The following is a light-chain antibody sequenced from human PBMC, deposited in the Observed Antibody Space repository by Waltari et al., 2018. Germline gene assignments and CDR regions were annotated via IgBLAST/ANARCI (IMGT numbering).Light chain of an antibody. CDR1: RGISNS. V-gene: IGKV1-NL1*01. Sequence: DIQMNQFPSSLSASVGDRVIITCRASRGISNSLAWYQQKPGKAPNLLLYDASRLETGVPSRFSGSGSGTDYTLTISSLQPEDFATYYCQQCYGTPYTFGQGTKLEIK. CDR2: DAS. CDR3: QQCYGTPYT. J-gene: IGKJ2*01.